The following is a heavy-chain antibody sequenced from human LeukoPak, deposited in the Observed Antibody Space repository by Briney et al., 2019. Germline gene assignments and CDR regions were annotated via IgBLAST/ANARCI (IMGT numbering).Heavy chain of an antibody. D-gene: IGHD3-9*01. CDR2: INPNSGGT. CDR3: ARERAKYYDILTGYYTPNNWFDP. CDR1: GYIFTGYY. J-gene: IGHJ5*02. Sequence: GASVKVSCKASGYIFTGYYMHWVRQAPGQGLEWMGWINPNSGGTNYAQKFQGRVTMTRDTSISTAYMELSRLRSDDTAVYYCARERAKYYDILTGYYTPNNWFDPWGQGTLVTVSS. V-gene: IGHV1-2*02.